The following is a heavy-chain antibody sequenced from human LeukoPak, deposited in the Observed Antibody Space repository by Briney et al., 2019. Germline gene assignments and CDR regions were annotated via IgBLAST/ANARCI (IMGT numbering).Heavy chain of an antibody. Sequence: SETLSLTCAVYGGSFSGYYWSWIRQPPGKGLEWIGEINHSGSTNYNPSLKSRVTISVDTSKNQFSLKLSSVTAADTAVYYCARLTPDDSSGYYSSNFNYWGQGTLVTVSS. CDR2: INHSGST. CDR1: GGSFSGYY. CDR3: ARLTPDDSSGYYSSNFNY. V-gene: IGHV4-34*01. D-gene: IGHD3-22*01. J-gene: IGHJ4*02.